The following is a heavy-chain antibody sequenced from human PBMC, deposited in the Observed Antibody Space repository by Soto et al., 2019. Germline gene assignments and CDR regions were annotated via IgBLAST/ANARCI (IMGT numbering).Heavy chain of an antibody. CDR1: GFTFSNAW. D-gene: IGHD4-17*01. J-gene: IGHJ4*02. V-gene: IGHV3-15*07. CDR2: IKSKTDGGTT. CDR3: TTGIIRTPSWYGDYEVFDY. Sequence: GGSLRLSCAASGFTFSNAWMNWVRQAPGKGLEWVGRIKSKTDGGTTDYAAPVKGRFTISRDDSKNTLYLQMNSLKTEDTAVYYCTTGIIRTPSWYGDYEVFDYWGQGTLVTVSS.